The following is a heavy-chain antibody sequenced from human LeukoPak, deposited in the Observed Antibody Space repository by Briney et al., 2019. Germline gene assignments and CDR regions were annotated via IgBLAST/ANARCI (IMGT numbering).Heavy chain of an antibody. CDR2: INSDGSST. CDR3: ARVDGRLQPFDC. D-gene: IGHD5-24*01. Sequence: HSGGSLRLSCAASGFTFSSYWMHWVRQAPGKGLVWVSRINSDGSSTSYADSVKGRFTISRDNAKNTLYLQMNSLRAEDTAVYYCARVDGRLQPFDCWGQGMLVTVSS. J-gene: IGHJ4*02. CDR1: GFTFSSYW. V-gene: IGHV3-74*01.